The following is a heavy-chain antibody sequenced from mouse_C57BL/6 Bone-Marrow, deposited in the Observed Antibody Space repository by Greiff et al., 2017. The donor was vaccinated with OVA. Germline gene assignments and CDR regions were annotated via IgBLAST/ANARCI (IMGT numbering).Heavy chain of an antibody. Sequence: QVQLKQSGAELARPGASVKLSCTASGYTFTSYGISWVKQRTGQGLEWIGEIYPRSGNTYYNEKFKGKATLTADKSSSTAYMELRSLTSEDSAVYFCARQDYYGSRGVFAYWGQGTLVTVSA. CDR3: ARQDYYGSRGVFAY. V-gene: IGHV1-81*01. CDR2: IYPRSGNT. D-gene: IGHD1-1*01. J-gene: IGHJ3*01. CDR1: GYTFTSYG.